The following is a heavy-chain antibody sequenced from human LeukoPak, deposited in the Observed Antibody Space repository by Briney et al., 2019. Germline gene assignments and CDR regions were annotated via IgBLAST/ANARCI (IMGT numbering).Heavy chain of an antibody. CDR2: IYYSGST. CDR3: ARVHSGSYGYWYFDL. V-gene: IGHV4-61*08. J-gene: IGHJ2*01. Sequence: SQTLSLTCTVSGGSISSGGYYWSWIRQPPGKGLEWIGYIYYSGSTNYNPSLKSRVTISVDTSKSQFSLKLSSVTAADTAVYHCARVHSGSYGYWYFDLWGRGTLVSVSS. CDR1: GGSISSGGYY. D-gene: IGHD1-26*01.